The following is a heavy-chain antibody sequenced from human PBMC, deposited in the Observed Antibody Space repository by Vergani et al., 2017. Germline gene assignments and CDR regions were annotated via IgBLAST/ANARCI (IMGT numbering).Heavy chain of an antibody. CDR3: ARLYGRDSSGSKYFDY. V-gene: IGHV5-51*01. CDR1: GYSFTNYW. CDR2: IHPADSDT. D-gene: IGHD3-22*01. J-gene: IGHJ4*02. Sequence: EVQLVQSGAEVKKPGESLKISCQLSGYSFTNYWIGWVRQMPGKGLEWMGIIHPADSDTRYSPSFQGQVTISVDKSICTAYLQRSSLRASDRAMYYCARLYGRDSSGSKYFDYLVQGTLVTVSS.